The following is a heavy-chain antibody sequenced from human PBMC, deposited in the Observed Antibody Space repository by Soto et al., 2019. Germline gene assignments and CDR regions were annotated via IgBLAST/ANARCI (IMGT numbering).Heavy chain of an antibody. J-gene: IGHJ4*02. D-gene: IGHD3-22*01. V-gene: IGHV1-18*01. CDR3: ARPYDSSQSPRFDY. CDR1: GYSFTTYG. CDR2: ISPYNGKT. Sequence: ASVKVSCKASGYSFTTYGIFWVRQAPGQGLEWMGWISPYNGKTSYAQNLQGRVSMTTDTSTTTAYMELRSLRSDDTAVYYCARPYDSSQSPRFDYWGQETLVTVSS.